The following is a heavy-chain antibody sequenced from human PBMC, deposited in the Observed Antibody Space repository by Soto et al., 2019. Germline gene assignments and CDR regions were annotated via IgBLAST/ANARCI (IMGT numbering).Heavy chain of an antibody. Sequence: QVRLEQSWSEVKRPGSLIKVSCKASGDILSSFGLSWVRQAPGRGLEWMGGFFPLFGAENYVQRFQGRVTITADESTNTAYMELSSLRSEDTAVYYCARDRLPHCSGGSCYSEFAHWGQGTLVIVSS. CDR1: GDILSSFG. CDR2: FFPLFGAE. CDR3: ARDRLPHCSGGSCYSEFAH. D-gene: IGHD2-15*01. J-gene: IGHJ4*02. V-gene: IGHV1-69*01.